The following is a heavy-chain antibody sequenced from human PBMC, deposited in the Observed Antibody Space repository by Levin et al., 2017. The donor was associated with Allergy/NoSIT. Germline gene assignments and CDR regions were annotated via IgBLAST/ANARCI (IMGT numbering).Heavy chain of an antibody. Sequence: GGSLRLSCKGSGYSFTRYWIGWVRQMPGKGLEWMGIINPGDSDTRYSPSFQGQVTISADKSISTAYLQWSSLKASDTAIYYCARPGNSGYEYDDYWGQGTLVTVSS. CDR3: ARPGNSGYEYDDY. CDR2: INPGDSDT. CDR1: GYSFTRYW. D-gene: IGHD5-12*01. V-gene: IGHV5-51*01. J-gene: IGHJ4*02.